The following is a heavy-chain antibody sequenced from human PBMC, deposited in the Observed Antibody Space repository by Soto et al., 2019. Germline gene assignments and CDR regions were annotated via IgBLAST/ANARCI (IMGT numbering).Heavy chain of an antibody. V-gene: IGHV1-69*13. CDR1: GGTFSSYA. Sequence: SVKVSCKASGGTFSSYAISWVRQAPGQGLEWMGGIIPIFGTANYAQKFQGRVTITADESTGTAYMELSSLRSEDTAVYYCARVLGYCSSTSCYIGRNYYYYYGMDVWGQGTTVTVSS. CDR2: IIPIFGTA. CDR3: ARVLGYCSSTSCYIGRNYYYYYGMDV. D-gene: IGHD2-2*02. J-gene: IGHJ6*02.